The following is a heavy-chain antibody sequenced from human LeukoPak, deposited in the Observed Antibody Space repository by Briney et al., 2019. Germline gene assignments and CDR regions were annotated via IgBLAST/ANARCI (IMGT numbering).Heavy chain of an antibody. J-gene: IGHJ6*02. CDR2: IYYSGST. D-gene: IGHD1-14*01. V-gene: IGHV4-39*07. CDR1: GGSISSSSYY. CDR3: ARLGPRGHYYYGMDV. Sequence: SETLSLTCTVSGGSISSSSYYWGWIRQPPGKGLEWIGSIYYSGSTYYNPSLKSRVTISVDTSKNQLSLKLSSVTAADAAVYYCARLGPRGHYYYGMDVWGQGTTVTVSS.